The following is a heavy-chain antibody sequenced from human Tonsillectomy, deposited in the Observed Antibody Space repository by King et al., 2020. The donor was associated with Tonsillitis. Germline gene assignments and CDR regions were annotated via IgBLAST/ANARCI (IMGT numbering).Heavy chain of an antibody. V-gene: IGHV3-23*04. J-gene: IGHJ4*02. Sequence: VQLVESGGGLVQPGGSLRLSCAASGITLSYYAMSWVRQAPGKGLEWVSAISASGGSFKYADSVKGRFTISRDNSKNTLYLQVNSLRAEDTAVYYCAKEGQLTTVTTAFDYWGQGTLVTVSS. CDR2: ISASGGSF. CDR1: GITLSYYA. CDR3: AKEGQLTTVTTAFDY. D-gene: IGHD4-17*01.